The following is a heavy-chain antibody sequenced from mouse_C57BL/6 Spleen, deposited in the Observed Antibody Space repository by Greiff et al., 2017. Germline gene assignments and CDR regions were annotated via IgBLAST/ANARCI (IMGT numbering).Heavy chain of an antibody. CDR3: ASMDYSNYFDY. CDR2: ISYDGSN. D-gene: IGHD2-5*01. J-gene: IGHJ2*01. Sequence: EESGPGLVKPSQSLSLTCSVTGYSITSGYYWNWIRQFPGNKLEWMGYISYDGSNNYNPSLKNRISITRDTSKNQFFLKLNSVTTEDTATYYCASMDYSNYFDYWGQGTTLTVSS. CDR1: GYSITSGYY. V-gene: IGHV3-6*01.